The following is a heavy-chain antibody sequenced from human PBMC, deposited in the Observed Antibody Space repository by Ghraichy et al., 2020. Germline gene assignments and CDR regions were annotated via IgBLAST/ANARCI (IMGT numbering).Heavy chain of an antibody. Sequence: RGTLRLSCAASGFTFRSYGMHWVRQAPGKGLEWVATIWYDGSKKYYGDSVKGRFTISRDNSKDTLDLQMDSLRVEDSAVYYCARVVGGTTDADWFDPWGQGTLVTVSS. J-gene: IGHJ5*02. CDR2: IWYDGSKK. CDR3: ARVVGGTTDADWFDP. V-gene: IGHV3-33*01. D-gene: IGHD4-17*01. CDR1: GFTFRSYG.